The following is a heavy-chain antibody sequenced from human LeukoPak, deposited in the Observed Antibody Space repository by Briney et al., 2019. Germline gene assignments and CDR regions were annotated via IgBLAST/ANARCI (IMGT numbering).Heavy chain of an antibody. CDR1: GGSISSTSYY. V-gene: IGHV4-39*01. CDR3: ASTVLASHYYYMDV. D-gene: IGHD3-16*01. CDR2: IYYSGNT. J-gene: IGHJ6*03. Sequence: PSETLSLTCTVSGGSISSTSYYWGWIRQSPGKGLEWIGSIYYSGNTYYNPSLKSRVTISVDTSNNQFSLKLSSATAADTAVYYCASTVLASHYYYMDVWGKGTTVTVSS.